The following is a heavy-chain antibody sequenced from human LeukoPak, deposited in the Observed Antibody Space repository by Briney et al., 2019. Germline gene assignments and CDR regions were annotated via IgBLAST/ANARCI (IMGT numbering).Heavy chain of an antibody. CDR2: IKEDGSEK. V-gene: IGHV3-7*01. D-gene: IGHD3-10*01. Sequence: PGGSLRLSCAASGFTFSSYWMSWVRQAPGTGLEWVANIKEDGSEKYYVDSVKGRFTISRDNAKNLLYLQMNSLRAEDTAVYYCARGYGGSGTYDYYYYMDVWGKGTTVTVSS. CDR3: ARGYGGSGTYDYYYYMDV. CDR1: GFTFSSYW. J-gene: IGHJ6*03.